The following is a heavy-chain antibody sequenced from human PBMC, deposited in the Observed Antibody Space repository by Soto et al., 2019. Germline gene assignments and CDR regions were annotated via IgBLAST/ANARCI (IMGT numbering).Heavy chain of an antibody. D-gene: IGHD2-2*01. Sequence: ASVKVACQASGYTFTRYYMHWVRQAPGQGLEWMGGINASVGTTNYAQKFQGRVTITADEPTSTAYMELSGLRSEDTAIYYCARTACESITCSHYFHYGMDVWGQGTTVTVSS. V-gene: IGHV1-46*01. CDR1: GYTFTRYY. CDR2: INASVGTT. J-gene: IGHJ6*02. CDR3: ARTACESITCSHYFHYGMDV.